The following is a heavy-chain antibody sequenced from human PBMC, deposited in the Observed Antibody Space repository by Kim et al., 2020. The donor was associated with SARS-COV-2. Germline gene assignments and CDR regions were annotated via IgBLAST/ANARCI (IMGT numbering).Heavy chain of an antibody. Sequence: SETLSLTCTVSGGSISSGGYYWSWIRQHPGKGLAWIWYIYYSGSTYYNPSLQSRVTISVDTSKNPFSLKLSSATAADTAVYYCARAQGYYYGSSNVRNGYYFNDWRQGTLVTVSS. J-gene: IGHJ4*02. V-gene: IGHV4-31*03. CDR1: GGSISSGGYY. CDR2: IYYSGST. CDR3: ARAQGYYYGSSNVRNGYYFND. D-gene: IGHD3-10*01.